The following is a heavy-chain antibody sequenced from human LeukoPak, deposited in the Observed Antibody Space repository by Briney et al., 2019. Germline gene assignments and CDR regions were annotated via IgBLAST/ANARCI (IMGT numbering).Heavy chain of an antibody. CDR3: ARVGVIISHNWFDP. Sequence: SVKVSCKASGGISSNFAIHWVRQAPGQGLEWMGQITGLFATAHYAQKFQGRVTITTDESTGAVYMELSSLRSEDTAVYYCARVGVIISHNWFDPWGQGTLVTVCS. CDR1: GGISSNFA. CDR2: ITGLFATA. V-gene: IGHV1-69*05. J-gene: IGHJ5*02. D-gene: IGHD3-3*01.